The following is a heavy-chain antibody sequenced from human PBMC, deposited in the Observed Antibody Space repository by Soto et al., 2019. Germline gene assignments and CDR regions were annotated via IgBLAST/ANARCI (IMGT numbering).Heavy chain of an antibody. V-gene: IGHV4-59*01. D-gene: IGHD3-22*01. CDR1: GGSISSFH. CDR2: IYSGST. CDR3: ARGQIVGP. Sequence: PSETLSLTCTVSGGSISSFHWSWIRQPPGKGLEWIGYIYSGSTNYNASLKSRVTISVDTSKNQFSLRLRSVTAADTAVYYCARGQIVGPCGQGTLVTVSS. J-gene: IGHJ5*02.